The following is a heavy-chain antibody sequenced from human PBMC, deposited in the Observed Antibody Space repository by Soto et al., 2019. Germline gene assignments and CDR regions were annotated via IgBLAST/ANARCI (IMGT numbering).Heavy chain of an antibody. CDR1: GFTFSSYS. CDR2: ISSSSSYI. CDR3: ARLPVTLTGANWYFDL. D-gene: IGHD7-27*01. V-gene: IGHV3-21*01. J-gene: IGHJ2*01. Sequence: GGSLRLSCAASGFTFSSYSMNWVRQAPGKGLEWVSSISSSSSYIYYADSVKGRFTISRDNAKNSLYLQMNSLRAEDTAVYYCARLPVTLTGANWYFDLWGRGTLVTVSS.